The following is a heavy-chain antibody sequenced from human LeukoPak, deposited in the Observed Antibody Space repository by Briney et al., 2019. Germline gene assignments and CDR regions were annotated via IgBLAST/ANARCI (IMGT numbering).Heavy chain of an antibody. J-gene: IGHJ2*01. D-gene: IGHD2-2*01. CDR3: ARHGPPATHENWYFDL. V-gene: IGHV4-30-2*01. CDR1: GGSISSGDYY. CDR2: IYDSGST. Sequence: PSQTLSLTCTVSGGSISSGDYYWSWIRQPPGKGLEWIGYIYDSGSTYYNPSPKSRVTISVDRSKNQFSLKLSSVTAADTAVYYCARHGPPATHENWYFDLWGRGTLVTVSS.